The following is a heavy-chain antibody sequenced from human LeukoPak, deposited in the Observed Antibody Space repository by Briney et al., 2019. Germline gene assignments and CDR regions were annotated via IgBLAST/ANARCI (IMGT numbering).Heavy chain of an antibody. V-gene: IGHV4-59*01. CDR1: GGSISSYY. CDR3: ARGTIAVAGPRYNWFDP. D-gene: IGHD6-19*01. CDR2: IYYSGST. J-gene: IGHJ5*02. Sequence: SETLSLTCTVSGGSISSYYWSWIRQPPGKGLEWIGYIYYSGSTNYNPPLKSRVTISVDTSKNQFSLKLSSVTAADTAVYYCARGTIAVAGPRYNWFDPWGQGTLVTVSS.